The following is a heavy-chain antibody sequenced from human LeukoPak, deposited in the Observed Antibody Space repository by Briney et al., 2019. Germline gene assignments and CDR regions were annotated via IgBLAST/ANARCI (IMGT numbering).Heavy chain of an antibody. D-gene: IGHD3-16*02. CDR2: ISGSGGST. CDR3: AKGFGGVIVIPYYFDY. Sequence: PGGSLRLSCAASGFTFSSYAMSWVRQAAGKGLEWVSAISGSGGSTYYADSVKGRFTISRDNSKNTLYLQMNSLRAEDTAVYYCAKGFGGVIVIPYYFDYWGQGTLVTVSS. V-gene: IGHV3-23*01. J-gene: IGHJ4*02. CDR1: GFTFSSYA.